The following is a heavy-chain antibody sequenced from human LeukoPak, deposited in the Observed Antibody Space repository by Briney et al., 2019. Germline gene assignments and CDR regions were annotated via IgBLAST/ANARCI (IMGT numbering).Heavy chain of an antibody. V-gene: IGHV3-23*01. CDR3: AKNYYGSGTMGGY. J-gene: IGHJ4*02. D-gene: IGHD3-10*01. CDR2: ISGSGGST. Sequence: PGGSLRLSCAASGFTFSSYAMSWVRQAPGKGLEWVSAISGSGGSTYYAGSVKGRFTISRDNSKNTLSLQMNSLRAEDSAIYYCAKNYYGSGTMGGYWGQGTLVTVSS. CDR1: GFTFSSYA.